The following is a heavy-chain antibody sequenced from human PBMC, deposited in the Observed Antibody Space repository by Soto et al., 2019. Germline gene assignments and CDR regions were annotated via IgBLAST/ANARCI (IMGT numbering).Heavy chain of an antibody. CDR3: ARGTITFGGVIVDAFDI. CDR1: GGSFSGYY. V-gene: IGHV4-34*01. Sequence: SETLSLTCAVYGGSFSGYYWSWIRQPPGKGLEWIGEINHSGSTNYNPSLKSRVTISVDTSKNQFSLKLSSVTAADTAVYYCARGTITFGGVIVDAFDIWGQGTMVTVSS. J-gene: IGHJ3*02. CDR2: INHSGST. D-gene: IGHD3-16*02.